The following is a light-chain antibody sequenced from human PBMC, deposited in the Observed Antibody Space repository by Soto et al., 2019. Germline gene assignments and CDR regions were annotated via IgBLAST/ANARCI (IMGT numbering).Light chain of an antibody. J-gene: IGKJ5*01. V-gene: IGKV3D-20*02. CDR1: QSVRSTY. CDR3: QQRSNWQIT. CDR2: AAS. Sequence: ETMLTQSPGTLSLSPGESATLSCRASQSVRSTYLAWYQQKPGQAPRLLVYAASTRATGIPDRFSGSGSGTDFTLTISRLEPEDFAVYYCQQRSNWQITFGQGTRLEIK.